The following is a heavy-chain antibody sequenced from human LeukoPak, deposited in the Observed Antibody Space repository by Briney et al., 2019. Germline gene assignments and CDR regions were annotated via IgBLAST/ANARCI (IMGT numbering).Heavy chain of an antibody. Sequence: ASVKVSCKASGYTFTSYDINWVRQATGQGIEWMGWMNPNSGNTGYAQKFQGRVTMTRNTSISTAYMELSSLRSEDTAVYYCARGPTGDNYYYMDVWGKGTTVTVSS. D-gene: IGHD7-27*01. J-gene: IGHJ6*03. CDR3: ARGPTGDNYYYMDV. CDR2: MNPNSGNT. V-gene: IGHV1-8*01. CDR1: GYTFTSYD.